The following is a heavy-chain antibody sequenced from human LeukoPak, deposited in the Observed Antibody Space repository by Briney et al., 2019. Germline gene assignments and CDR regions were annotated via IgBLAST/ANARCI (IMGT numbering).Heavy chain of an antibody. CDR1: GGSISNSRYY. V-gene: IGHV4-39*01. Sequence: SETLSLTCTVSGGSISNSRYYWGWVRQPPGKGLEWIGSIYYSGTTYHNPSLKSRLTISVDTTKNQFSVRLSSVTAADTAVYYCARHEGTYWFDPWGQGTLVTVSS. CDR2: IYYSGTT. J-gene: IGHJ5*02. CDR3: ARHEGTYWFDP.